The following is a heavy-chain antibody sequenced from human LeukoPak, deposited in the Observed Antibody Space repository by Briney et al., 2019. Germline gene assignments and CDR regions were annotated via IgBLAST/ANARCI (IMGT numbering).Heavy chain of an antibody. Sequence: GRSLRLSCAASGFTFSSYGMHWVRQAPGKGLEWVAVISYDGSNKYYADSVKGRFTISRDNSKNTLYLQMNSLRAEDTAVYYCARFLGYRSSTSCLDYFDYWGQGTLVTVSS. CDR3: ARFLGYRSSTSCLDYFDY. D-gene: IGHD2-2*01. V-gene: IGHV3-30*03. CDR2: ISYDGSNK. CDR1: GFTFSSYG. J-gene: IGHJ4*02.